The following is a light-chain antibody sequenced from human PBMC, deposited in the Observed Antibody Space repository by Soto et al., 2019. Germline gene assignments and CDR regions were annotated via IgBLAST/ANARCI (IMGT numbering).Light chain of an antibody. J-gene: IGKJ4*02. CDR2: EAS. Sequence: DIQMTQSPSTLSASAGDRVTITCRASQSISSWLAWYQQKPGKAPKLLLHEASSLESGVPSRFSGSGSETEFTLTISSLQPYDFATYYCQHDNSYPLTFGGGTKVEIK. V-gene: IGKV1-5*03. CDR1: QSISSW. CDR3: QHDNSYPLT.